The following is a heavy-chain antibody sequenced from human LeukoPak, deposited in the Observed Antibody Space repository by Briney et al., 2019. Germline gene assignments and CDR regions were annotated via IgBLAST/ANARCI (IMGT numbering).Heavy chain of an antibody. J-gene: IGHJ4*02. CDR3: ARVAVYSSLSHFDY. D-gene: IGHD6-6*01. CDR2: ISYDGSNK. V-gene: IGHV3-30-3*01. Sequence: GRSLRLSCAASGFTFSSYAMHWVRQAPGKGLEWVAVISYDGSNKYYADSVKGRFTISRDNSKNTLYLQMNSLRAEDTAVYYCARVAVYSSLSHFDYWGQGTLVTVSS. CDR1: GFTFSSYA.